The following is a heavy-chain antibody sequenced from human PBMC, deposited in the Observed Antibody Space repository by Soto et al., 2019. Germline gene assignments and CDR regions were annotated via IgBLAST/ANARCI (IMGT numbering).Heavy chain of an antibody. J-gene: IGHJ3*02. Sequence: PGESLKISCKGPGYSFTSYWIGWVRQMPGKGLEWMGIIYPGDSDTRYSPSFQGQVTISADKSISTAYLQWSSLKASDTAMYYCARRAYCGGDCYPFFDIWGQGTMVTVSS. CDR2: IYPGDSDT. CDR1: GYSFTSYW. V-gene: IGHV5-51*01. D-gene: IGHD2-21*02. CDR3: ARRAYCGGDCYPFFDI.